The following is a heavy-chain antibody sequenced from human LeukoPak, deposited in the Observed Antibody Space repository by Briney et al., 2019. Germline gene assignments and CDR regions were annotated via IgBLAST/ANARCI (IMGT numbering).Heavy chain of an antibody. D-gene: IGHD1-1*01. Sequence: GGSLRLSCAASGFTFINYGMHWVRQAPGKGLEWVAVISYDGTNKYYADSVKGRFTISRDNSKNTLYLQMSSLRAVDTAVYYCVKDNEAGGSPFDRWGQGTLVTVSS. CDR1: GFTFINYG. CDR3: VKDNEAGGSPFDR. CDR2: ISYDGTNK. V-gene: IGHV3-30*18. J-gene: IGHJ4*02.